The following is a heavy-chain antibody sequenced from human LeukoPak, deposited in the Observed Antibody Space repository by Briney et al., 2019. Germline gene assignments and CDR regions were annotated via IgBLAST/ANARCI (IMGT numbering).Heavy chain of an antibody. Sequence: GGSLRLSCAVSGITFTNAWMSWVRQAPGKGLEWVGRIKSETDGGTTDYAAPVKGRFTISRDDSKNLLYLQMNSLKIEDTGVYYCATETYYNYIWGSYPYWGQGTLVTVSS. CDR3: ATETYYNYIWGSYPY. D-gene: IGHD3-16*01. CDR1: GITFTNAW. J-gene: IGHJ4*02. V-gene: IGHV3-15*01. CDR2: IKSETDGGTT.